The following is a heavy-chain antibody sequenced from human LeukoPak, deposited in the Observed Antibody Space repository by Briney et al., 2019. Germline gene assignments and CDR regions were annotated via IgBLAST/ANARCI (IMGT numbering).Heavy chain of an antibody. CDR1: GFAFSSLW. CDR2: INSDGSST. CDR3: AKDLYYYDSSGYDY. V-gene: IGHV3-74*01. D-gene: IGHD3-22*01. Sequence: PGGSLRLSCEASGFAFSSLWMHWVRQAPGKGLVWVSYINSDGSSTNYADSVKGRFTISRDNAKNMLYLQMNSLRAEDTAVYYCAKDLYYYDSSGYDYWGQGTLVTVSS. J-gene: IGHJ4*02.